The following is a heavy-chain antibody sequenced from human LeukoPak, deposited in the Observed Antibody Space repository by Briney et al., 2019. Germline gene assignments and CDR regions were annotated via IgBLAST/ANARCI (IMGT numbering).Heavy chain of an antibody. CDR1: GFTFSDYY. CDR3: ARGPREWGNYYYYGMDV. D-gene: IGHD3-3*01. V-gene: IGHV4-34*01. CDR2: INHSGST. Sequence: PGGSLRLSCAASGFTFSDYYMSWIRQAPGKGLEWIGEINHSGSTNYNPSLKSRVTISVDTSKNQFSLKLSSVTAADTAVYYCARGPREWGNYYYYGMDVWGQGTTVTVSS. J-gene: IGHJ6*02.